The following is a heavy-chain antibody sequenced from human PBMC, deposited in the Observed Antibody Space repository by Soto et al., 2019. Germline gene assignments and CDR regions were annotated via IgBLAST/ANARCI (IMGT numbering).Heavy chain of an antibody. CDR2: IIPIFGTA. CDR3: AGHRGPSSGYYPYWFDP. Sequence: QVQLVQSGAEVKKPGSSVKVSCKASGGTFSSYAITWVRQAPGQGLEWMGGIIPIFGTANYAQKFQGRVTITADESTSTAYMERSSLRSEDTAVYYCAGHRGPSSGYYPYWFDPWGQGTLVTVSS. CDR1: GGTFSSYA. V-gene: IGHV1-69*12. D-gene: IGHD3-22*01. J-gene: IGHJ5*02.